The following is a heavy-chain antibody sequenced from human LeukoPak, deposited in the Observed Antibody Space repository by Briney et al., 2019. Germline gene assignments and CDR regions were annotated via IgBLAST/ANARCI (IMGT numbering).Heavy chain of an antibody. V-gene: IGHV3-48*03. J-gene: IGHJ4*02. CDR1: GFTFSSYE. D-gene: IGHD5-18*01. CDR3: ANSYGYVGSRPRGLKFDY. Sequence: PGGSLRLSCAASGFTFSSYEMNWVRQAPGKGLEWVSYISSSGSTIYYADSVKGRFTISRDNSKNTLYLQMNSLRAEDTAVYYCANSYGYVGSRPRGLKFDYWGQGTLVTVPS. CDR2: ISSSGSTI.